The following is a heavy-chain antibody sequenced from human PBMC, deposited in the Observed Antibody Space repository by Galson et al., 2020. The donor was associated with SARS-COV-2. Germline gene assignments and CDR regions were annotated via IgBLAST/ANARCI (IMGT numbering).Heavy chain of an antibody. CDR3: ARKLLRVDY. CDR1: GFTFSSYA. V-gene: IGHV3-30*04. CDR2: ISYDGSNK. D-gene: IGHD2-15*01. J-gene: IGHJ4*02. Sequence: GESLKISCAASGFTFSSYAMHWVRQAPGKGLEWVAVISYDGSNKYYADSVKGRFTISRDNSKNTLYLQMNSLRAEDTAVYYCARKLLRVDYWGQGTLVTVSS.